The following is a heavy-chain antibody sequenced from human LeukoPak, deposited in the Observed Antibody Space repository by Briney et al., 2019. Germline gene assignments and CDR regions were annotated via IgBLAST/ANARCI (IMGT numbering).Heavy chain of an antibody. CDR3: ARNVRSGYHDY. J-gene: IGHJ4*02. V-gene: IGHV3-21*01. CDR1: GFTFSSYS. CDR2: ISSSSSYI. Sequence: GGSLRLSCAASGFTFSSYSMNWVRQAPGKGLEWVSSISSSSSYIYYADSVKGRFTISRDNAKNSLYLQMNSLRAEDTAVYYCARNVRSGYHDYWGQGTLVTVSS. D-gene: IGHD3-3*01.